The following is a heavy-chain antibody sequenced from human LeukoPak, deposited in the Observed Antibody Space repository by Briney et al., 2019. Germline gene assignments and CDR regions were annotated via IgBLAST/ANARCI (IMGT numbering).Heavy chain of an antibody. D-gene: IGHD3-3*01. CDR1: GGSISSGSYY. CDR3: AREIFGVVTVIDY. J-gene: IGHJ4*02. Sequence: SETLSLTCTVSGGSISSGSYYWSWIRQPAGKGLEWIGRIYTGGSTNYNPSLKSRVTISVDTSKNQFSLKLSSVTAADTAVYYCAREIFGVVTVIDYWGQGTLVTVSS. V-gene: IGHV4-61*02. CDR2: IYTGGST.